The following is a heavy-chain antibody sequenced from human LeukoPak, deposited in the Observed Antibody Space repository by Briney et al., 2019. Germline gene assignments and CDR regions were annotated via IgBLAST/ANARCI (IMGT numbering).Heavy chain of an antibody. CDR1: GYTFTSYD. CDR3: ARWRLGGNHFDY. J-gene: IGHJ4*02. V-gene: IGHV1-8*01. D-gene: IGHD4-23*01. Sequence: ASVKVSCKASGYTFTSYDINWVRQAAGQGLEWMGWMNPNSDDTGYAQKFQGRVTMTRNTSISTAYMELSSLRSEDTAVYYCARWRLGGNHFDYWGRGTLVTVSS. CDR2: MNPNSDDT.